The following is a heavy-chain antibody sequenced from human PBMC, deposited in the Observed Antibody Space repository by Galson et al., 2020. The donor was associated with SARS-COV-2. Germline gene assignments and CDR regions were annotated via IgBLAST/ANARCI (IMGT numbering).Heavy chain of an antibody. V-gene: IGHV3-23*01. CDR1: GFTFSSYA. Sequence: GGSLRLSCAASGFTFSSYAMSWVRQAPGKGLEWVSAISGSGGSTYYADSVKGRFTISRDNSKNTLYLQMNSLRAEDTAVYYCAKDRVHTYYYDSSGYSPWWFDYWGQGTLVTVSS. CDR2: ISGSGGST. D-gene: IGHD3-22*01. CDR3: AKDRVHTYYYDSSGYSPWWFDY. J-gene: IGHJ4*02.